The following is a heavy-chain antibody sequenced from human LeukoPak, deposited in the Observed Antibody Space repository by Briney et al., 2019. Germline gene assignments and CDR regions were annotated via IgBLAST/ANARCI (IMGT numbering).Heavy chain of an antibody. CDR3: ARATSPIAYDWNS. CDR2: IDPSGPSV. CDR1: GYSFTNYK. D-gene: IGHD5-12*01. J-gene: IGHJ4*02. V-gene: IGHV1-46*01. Sequence: ASVKVSCKASGYSFTNYKIHWLRQAPGQGLQWMGIIDPSGPSVTYAQIFKGRLIVTGDTSTSTVYMQLSSLRSEDSAMYYCARATSPIAYDWNSWGQGTLVTVSS.